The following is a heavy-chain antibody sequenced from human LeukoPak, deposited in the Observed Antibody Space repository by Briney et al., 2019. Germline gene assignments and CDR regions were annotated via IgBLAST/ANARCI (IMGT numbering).Heavy chain of an antibody. D-gene: IGHD5-18*01. J-gene: IGHJ4*02. Sequence: GWSLRLSCAASGFTFNSYSMNWVRQAPGKGLERVSSISSSSSSIYYADSVKGRFTISRDNAKNSLYLQMNSLRAEDTAVYYCARASGDIVETATMGSYWGQGTLVTVSS. V-gene: IGHV3-21*01. CDR2: ISSSSSSI. CDR1: GFTFNSYS. CDR3: ARASGDIVETATMGSY.